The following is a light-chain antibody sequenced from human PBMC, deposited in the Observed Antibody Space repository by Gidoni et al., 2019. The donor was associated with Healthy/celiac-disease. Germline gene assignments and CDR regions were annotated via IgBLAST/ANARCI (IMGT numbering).Light chain of an antibody. J-gene: IGLJ2*01. CDR3: AAWDDSLSVP. Sequence: QSVLTQPPSASGTPGQRVTISCSGSSSNIGSNYVYWYQQLPGTAPKLLIYRNNQRPSGVPDRFSGSKSGTSASLAISGLRPEDEADYYCAAWDDSLSVPFGGGTKLTVL. CDR1: SSNIGSNY. CDR2: RNN. V-gene: IGLV1-47*01.